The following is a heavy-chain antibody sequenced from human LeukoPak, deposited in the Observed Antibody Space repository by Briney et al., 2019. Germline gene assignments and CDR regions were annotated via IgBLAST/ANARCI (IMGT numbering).Heavy chain of an antibody. V-gene: IGHV3-64*01. CDR2: ISSNGGST. CDR1: GFTFSSYA. D-gene: IGHD3-22*01. CDR3: ARVSRPAGSYYYDSSGYDDDAFDI. J-gene: IGHJ3*02. Sequence: PGGSLRLSCAASGFTFSSYAMHWVRRAPGKGLEYVSAISSNGGSTYYANSVKGRFTISRDNSKNTLYLQMGSLRAEDMAVYYCARVSRPAGSYYYDSSGYDDDAFDIWGQGTMVTVSS.